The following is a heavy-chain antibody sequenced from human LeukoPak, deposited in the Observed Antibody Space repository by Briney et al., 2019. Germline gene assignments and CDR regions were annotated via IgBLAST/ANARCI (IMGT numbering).Heavy chain of an antibody. Sequence: AGSLRLSCAASGFTFSNYAMSWVRQAPGRGLEWVSSITSTGNTAYYADSVKGRFTMSRDNSKNTLYLQMDSLRAGDTALYYCAKDRPNYYGSGAYYKRNGDYWGQGTLVTVSS. V-gene: IGHV3-23*01. CDR1: GFTFSNYA. J-gene: IGHJ4*02. CDR3: AKDRPNYYGSGAYYKRNGDY. D-gene: IGHD3-10*01. CDR2: ITSTGNTA.